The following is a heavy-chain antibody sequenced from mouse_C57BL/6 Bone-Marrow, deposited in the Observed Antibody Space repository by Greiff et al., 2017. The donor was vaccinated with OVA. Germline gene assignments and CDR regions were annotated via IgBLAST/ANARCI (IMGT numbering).Heavy chain of an antibody. D-gene: IGHD2-4*01. CDR3: ARHGYDYDGYFDV. V-gene: IGHV2-6-1*01. Sequence: VKLMESGPGLVAPSQSLSITCTVSGFSLTSYGVHWVRQPPGKGLEWLVVIWSDGSTTYNSALKSRLSISKDNSKSQVFLKMNSLQTDDTAMYYCARHGYDYDGYFDVWGTGTTVTVSS. CDR2: IWSDGST. CDR1: GFSLTSYG. J-gene: IGHJ1*03.